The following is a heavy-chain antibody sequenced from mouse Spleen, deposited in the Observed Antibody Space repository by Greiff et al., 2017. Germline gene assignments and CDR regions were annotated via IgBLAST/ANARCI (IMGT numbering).Heavy chain of an antibody. CDR1: GYSFTGYY. CDR2: INPSTGGT. D-gene: IGHD2-10*02. CDR3: ARPPYGNWYFDV. J-gene: IGHJ1*01. Sequence: VQLKESGPELVKPGASVKISCKASGYSFTGYYMNWVKQSPEKSLEWIGEINPSTGGTTYNQKFKAKATLTVDKSSSTAYMQLKSLTSEDSAVYYCARPPYGNWYFDVWGAGTTVTVSS. V-gene: IGHV1-42*01.